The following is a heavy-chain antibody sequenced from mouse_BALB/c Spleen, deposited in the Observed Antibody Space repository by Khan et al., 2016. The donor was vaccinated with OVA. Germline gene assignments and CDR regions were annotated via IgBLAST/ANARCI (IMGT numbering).Heavy chain of an antibody. J-gene: IGHJ3*01. D-gene: IGHD1-1*01. CDR3: ARLAYYYDSEGFAY. CDR2: VSTGGGYT. V-gene: IGHV5-6*01. Sequence: EVQLVESGGDLVKPGGSLKLSCAASGFTFSTYGMSWVRQTPDKRLEWVATVSTGGGYTYYPDSVKGRFTISRDNAKNTLYQQMSSLKSEDTAMFYCARLAYYYDSEGFAYWGQGTLVTVSA. CDR1: GFTFSTYG.